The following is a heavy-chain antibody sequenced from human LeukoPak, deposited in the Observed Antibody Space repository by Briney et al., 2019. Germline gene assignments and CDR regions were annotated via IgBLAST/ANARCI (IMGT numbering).Heavy chain of an antibody. CDR3: ARGGGVDILTGFQY. D-gene: IGHD3-9*01. CDR1: GGTFTNYA. J-gene: IGHJ4*02. Sequence: ASVKVSCKASGGTFTNYAINWVRQAPGQGLEWMGRIIPILDVTNYAQKFQGRVTITADQSTSTAYMELSSLRSEDTVVYYCARGGGVDILTGFQYWGQGTLVTVSS. CDR2: IIPILDVT. V-gene: IGHV1-69*04.